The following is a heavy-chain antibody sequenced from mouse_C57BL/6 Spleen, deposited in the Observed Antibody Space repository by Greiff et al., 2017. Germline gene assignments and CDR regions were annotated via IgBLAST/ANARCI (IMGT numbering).Heavy chain of an antibody. CDR2: IYWDDDK. J-gene: IGHJ4*01. CDR3: ARRTPRRSYVMDY. D-gene: IGHD1-1*01. CDR1: GFSLSTSGMG. V-gene: IGHV8-12*01. Sequence: ESGPGILQSSQTLSLTCSFSGFSLSTSGMGVSWIRQPSGKGLEWLAHIYWDDDKRYNPSLKSRPTISKDTSRNQVFLQLTSVDTADTATYYCARRTPRRSYVMDYWGQGTSVTVSS.